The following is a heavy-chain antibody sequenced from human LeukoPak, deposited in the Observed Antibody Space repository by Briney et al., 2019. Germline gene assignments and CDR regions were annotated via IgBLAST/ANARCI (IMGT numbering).Heavy chain of an antibody. CDR2: ITSSSSTI. J-gene: IGHJ4*02. V-gene: IGHV3-48*02. Sequence: PGRSLRLSCAASGFTFSSYSMNWVRQAPGKGLEWVSYITSSSSTIYYADSVKGRFTISRDNAKNSLYLQMNSLRDEDTAVYYCAKAYSSSWVFFDYWGQGTLVTVSS. D-gene: IGHD6-13*01. CDR3: AKAYSSSWVFFDY. CDR1: GFTFSSYS.